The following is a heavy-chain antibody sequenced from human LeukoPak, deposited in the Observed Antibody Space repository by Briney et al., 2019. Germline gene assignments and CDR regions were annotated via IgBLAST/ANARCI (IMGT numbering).Heavy chain of an antibody. V-gene: IGHV3-21*01. CDR2: ISSSSSYI. D-gene: IGHD4-17*01. CDR1: GFSFSSYS. CDR3: ARPYGDYAFDI. Sequence: GGSLRLSCAASGFSFSSYSMNWVRQAPGKGLEWVSSISSSSSYIYYADSVKGRFTTSRDNAKNSLYLQMNSLRAEDTAVYYCARPYGDYAFDIWGQGTMVTVSS. J-gene: IGHJ3*02.